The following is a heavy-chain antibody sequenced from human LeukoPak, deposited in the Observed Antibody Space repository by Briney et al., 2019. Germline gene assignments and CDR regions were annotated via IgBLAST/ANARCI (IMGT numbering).Heavy chain of an antibody. J-gene: IGHJ4*02. CDR2: MNPNSGNT. Sequence: GASVKVSCKASGYTFTSYDINWVRQATGQGLEWMGWMNPNSGNTGYAQKFQGRVTITADKSTSTAYMELSSLRSEDTAVYYCACPKPIAAATLDYWGQGTLVTVSS. CDR1: GYTFTSYD. CDR3: ACPKPIAAATLDY. D-gene: IGHD6-13*01. V-gene: IGHV1-8*01.